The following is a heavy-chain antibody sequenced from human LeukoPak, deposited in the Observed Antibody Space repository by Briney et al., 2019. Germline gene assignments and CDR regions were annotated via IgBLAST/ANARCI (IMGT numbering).Heavy chain of an antibody. CDR1: GFTFSSYG. CDR3: AKVYGDYQYYFDY. CDR2: ISYDGNNK. J-gene: IGHJ4*02. V-gene: IGHV3-30*18. D-gene: IGHD4-17*01. Sequence: GRSLRLSCAASGFTFSSYGMHWVRQAPGKGLEWVAVISYDGNNKYYADSVKGRFTISRDNSKNTLYLQMNSLRAEDTAVYYCAKVYGDYQYYFDYWGQGTLVTVSS.